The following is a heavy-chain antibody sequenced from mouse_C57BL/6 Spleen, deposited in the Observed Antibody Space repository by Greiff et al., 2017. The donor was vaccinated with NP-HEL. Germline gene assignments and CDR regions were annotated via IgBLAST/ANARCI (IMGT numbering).Heavy chain of an antibody. D-gene: IGHD3-2*02. CDR2: IHPNSGST. Sequence: QVQLQQPGAELVKPGASVKLSCKASGYTFTSYWMHWVKQRPGQGLEWIGMIHPNSGSTNYNEKFKSKATLTVDKSSSTAYMQLSSLTSEDSAVYYCARREGYVNYYAMDYWGQGTSVTVSS. J-gene: IGHJ4*01. CDR1: GYTFTSYW. CDR3: ARREGYVNYYAMDY. V-gene: IGHV1-64*01.